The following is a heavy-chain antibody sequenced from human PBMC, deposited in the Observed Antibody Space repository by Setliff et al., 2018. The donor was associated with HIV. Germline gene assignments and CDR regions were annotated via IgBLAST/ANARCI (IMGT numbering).Heavy chain of an antibody. Sequence: PSETLSLTCSVSGDSVSSVHYYWGWIRQPAGKGLEWIGRVYDSGSTKYNPSLTSRVTISVDTSKNHFSLKLTSVTAADTAVYYCARAEMATIVAFDIWGQGTMVTVSS. CDR3: ARAEMATIVAFDI. D-gene: IGHD5-12*01. CDR2: VYDSGST. J-gene: IGHJ3*02. V-gene: IGHV4-61*10. CDR1: GDSVSSVHYY.